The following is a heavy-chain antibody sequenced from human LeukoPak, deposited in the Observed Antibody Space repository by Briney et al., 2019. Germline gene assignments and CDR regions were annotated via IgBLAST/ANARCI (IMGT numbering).Heavy chain of an antibody. CDR2: INHSGST. CDR1: GGSFSGYC. D-gene: IGHD3-3*01. V-gene: IGHV4-34*01. J-gene: IGHJ4*02. CDR3: ARGPTPRYYDFWSGYYTMAFDY. Sequence: PSETLSLTCAVYGGSFSGYCWSWIRQPPGKGLEWIGEINHSGSTNYNPSLKSRVTISVDTSKNQFSLKLSSVTAADTAVYYSARGPTPRYYDFWSGYYTMAFDYWGQGTLVTVSS.